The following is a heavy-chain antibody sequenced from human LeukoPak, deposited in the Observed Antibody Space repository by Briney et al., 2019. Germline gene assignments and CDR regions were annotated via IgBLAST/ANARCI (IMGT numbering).Heavy chain of an antibody. J-gene: IGHJ4*02. CDR3: AGSYYYGSGSYYTDY. Sequence: SVKVSCKASGGTFSSYAISWVRQAPGQGLEWMGGIIPIFGTANYAQKFQGRVTITADESTSTAYMELSSLRSEDTAVYYCAGSYYYGSGSYYTDYWGQGTLVTVS. V-gene: IGHV1-69*01. D-gene: IGHD3-10*01. CDR1: GGTFSSYA. CDR2: IIPIFGTA.